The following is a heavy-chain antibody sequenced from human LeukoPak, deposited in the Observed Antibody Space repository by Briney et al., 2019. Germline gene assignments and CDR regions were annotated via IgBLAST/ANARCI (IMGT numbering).Heavy chain of an antibody. J-gene: IGHJ6*02. CDR2: MNPSSGRT. V-gene: IGHV1-8*01. CDR3: AREGLPYAMDV. Sequence: ASVKVSCKASGYSLISYDINWVRQAAGQGLEWMGWMNPSSGRTGYAQTFQGRVTMTRDTSLNTAYMELSSLKSEDTAIYYCAREGLPYAMDVWGQGTTVTVSS. D-gene: IGHD2-15*01. CDR1: GYSLISYD.